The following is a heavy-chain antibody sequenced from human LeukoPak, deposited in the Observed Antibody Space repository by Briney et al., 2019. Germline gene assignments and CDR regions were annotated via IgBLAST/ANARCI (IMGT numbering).Heavy chain of an antibody. CDR1: GFTFSSYS. CDR3: ARDVGYYDSSGRPRDY. V-gene: IGHV3-21*01. Sequence: GGSLRLSCAASGFTFSSYSMNWVRQAPGKGLEWVSSISSSSSYIYYADSVKGRFTISRDNAKNSLYLQMNSLRAEDTAVYYCARDVGYYDSSGRPRDYWGQGTLVTVSS. CDR2: ISSSSSYI. D-gene: IGHD3-22*01. J-gene: IGHJ4*02.